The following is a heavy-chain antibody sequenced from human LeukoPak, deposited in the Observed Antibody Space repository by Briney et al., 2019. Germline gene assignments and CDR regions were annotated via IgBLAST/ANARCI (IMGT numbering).Heavy chain of an antibody. CDR1: GFTFSSYA. Sequence: PGRSLRLSCAASGFTFSSYAMHWVRQAPGKGLEWVAVISYDGSNKYYADSVKGRFTISRDNFKNTLYLQMNSLRAEDTAVYYCARAADHDYGDYDLLYWGQGTLVTVSS. V-gene: IGHV3-30-3*01. D-gene: IGHD4-17*01. J-gene: IGHJ4*02. CDR3: ARAADHDYGDYDLLY. CDR2: ISYDGSNK.